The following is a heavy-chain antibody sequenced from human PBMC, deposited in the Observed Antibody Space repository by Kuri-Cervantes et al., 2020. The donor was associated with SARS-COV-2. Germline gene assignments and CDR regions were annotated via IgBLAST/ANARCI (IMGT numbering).Heavy chain of an antibody. V-gene: IGHV3-23*01. CDR3: AKASLVGYYYYYMDV. Sequence: GGSLRLSCAAAGFTFSSYAMSWVRQAPGKGLEWVSPISGRGGSTYYADSVRGRFTISRDNSKNTLYLQMNSLRAEDTAVYYCAKASLVGYYYYYMDVWGKGTTVTVSS. CDR2: ISGRGGST. J-gene: IGHJ6*03. CDR1: GFTFSSYA. D-gene: IGHD1-26*01.